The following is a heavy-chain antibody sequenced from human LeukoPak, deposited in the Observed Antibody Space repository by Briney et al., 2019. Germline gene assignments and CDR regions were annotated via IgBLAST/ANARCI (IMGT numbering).Heavy chain of an antibody. CDR2: ISPSGAST. D-gene: IGHD3/OR15-3a*01. CDR3: ARDRGWTDLRDY. J-gene: IGHJ4*02. V-gene: IGHV1-46*01. CDR1: GYTFTSNY. Sequence: GASVKVSCKSFGYTFTSNYMHWVRQAPGQGPEWMGVISPSGASTTYAQTFQGRVTLTTDTSTTTGYMELRGLTSDDTALYYCARDRGWTDLRDYWGQGTLLTVSS.